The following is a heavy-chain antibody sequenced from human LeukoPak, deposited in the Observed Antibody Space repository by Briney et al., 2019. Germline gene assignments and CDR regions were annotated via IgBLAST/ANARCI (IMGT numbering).Heavy chain of an antibody. Sequence: PGGSLRLSCAASGFTFSSYAMSWVRQAPRKGLEWVSAISGGGGSTYYADSVKGRFTISRDNSKKTLYLQMNSLRAEDTAVYYCAKVRYYYDSSGYDPLDIWGQGTMVTVSS. V-gene: IGHV3-23*01. CDR1: GFTFSSYA. CDR3: AKVRYYYDSSGYDPLDI. J-gene: IGHJ3*02. D-gene: IGHD3-22*01. CDR2: ISGGGGST.